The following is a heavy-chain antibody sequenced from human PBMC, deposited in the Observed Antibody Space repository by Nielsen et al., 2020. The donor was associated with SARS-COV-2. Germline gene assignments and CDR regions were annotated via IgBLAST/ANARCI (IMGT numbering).Heavy chain of an antibody. D-gene: IGHD5-18*01. CDR3: AREQDTPNDY. CDR2: NNPNSGGT. Sequence: ASVKVSCKASGYTFTGYYMHWVRQAPGQGLEWMGRNNPNSGGTNYAQKFKGRVTMTRDTSISTAYMELSRLRSDDTAVYYCAREQDTPNDYWGQGTLVTVSS. CDR1: GYTFTGYY. J-gene: IGHJ4*02. V-gene: IGHV1-2*06.